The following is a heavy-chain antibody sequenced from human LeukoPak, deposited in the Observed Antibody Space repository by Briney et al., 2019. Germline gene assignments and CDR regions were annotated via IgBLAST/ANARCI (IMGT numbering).Heavy chain of an antibody. D-gene: IGHD2-15*01. CDR1: GGSISSYY. Sequence: ETLSLTCTVSGGSISSYYWSWIRQPPGKGLEWVSSISSSSSYIYYADSVKGRFTISRDNAKNSLYLQMNSLRAEDTAVYYCARQVVVVAALFDYWGQGTLVTVSS. CDR2: ISSSSSYI. V-gene: IGHV3-21*01. J-gene: IGHJ4*02. CDR3: ARQVVVVAALFDY.